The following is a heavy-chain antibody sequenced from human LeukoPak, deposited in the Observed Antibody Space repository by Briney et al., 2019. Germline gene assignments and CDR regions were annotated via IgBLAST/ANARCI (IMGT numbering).Heavy chain of an antibody. CDR2: FDREDGET. J-gene: IGHJ4*02. CDR1: GYTLSKLS. CDR3: AFTGVYSSGWYGFDS. V-gene: IGHV1-24*01. Sequence: ASVKVSCKVSGYTLSKLSMQWVRQAPGKGLEWMGGFDREDGETIYAQEFQGRVTMTEDTSTDTAYMELSSLRSDDTAVYYCAFTGVYSSGWYGFDSWGQGTLVTVSS. D-gene: IGHD6-19*01.